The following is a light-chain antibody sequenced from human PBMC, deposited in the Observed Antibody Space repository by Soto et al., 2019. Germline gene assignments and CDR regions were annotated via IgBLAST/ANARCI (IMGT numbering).Light chain of an antibody. CDR1: SSNIGSNT. Sequence: QSVLTQSPSASGTPGLRVTISCSGSSSNIGSNTVNWYQQLPGTAPKLLIYSNYQRPSGVPDRFSGSKSGTSASLAISGLQSEDEADYYCAAWDGSLNGVVFGGGTQLTVL. J-gene: IGLJ2*01. V-gene: IGLV1-44*01. CDR3: AAWDGSLNGVV. CDR2: SNY.